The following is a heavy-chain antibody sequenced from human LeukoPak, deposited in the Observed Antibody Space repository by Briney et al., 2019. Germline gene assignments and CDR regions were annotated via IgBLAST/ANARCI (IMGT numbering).Heavy chain of an antibody. CDR3: ARVENWGYYYYGMDV. CDR1: GYTFTSYA. J-gene: IGHJ6*02. Sequence: ASVKVSCKASGYTFTSYAMNWVRQAPRQGLEWMGWINTNTGNPTYAQGFTGRFVFSLDTSVSTAYLQISSLKAEDTAVYYCARVENWGYYYYGMDVWGQGTTVTVSS. V-gene: IGHV7-4-1*02. D-gene: IGHD3-16*01. CDR2: INTNTGNP.